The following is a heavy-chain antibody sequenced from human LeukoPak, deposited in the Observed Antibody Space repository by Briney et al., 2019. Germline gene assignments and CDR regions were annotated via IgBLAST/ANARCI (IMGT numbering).Heavy chain of an antibody. V-gene: IGHV4-4*02. Sequence: PSETLSLTCAVSGGSISSSNWWSWVRQPPGKGLEWIGEIYHSGSTNYNPSLKSRVTISVDKSKNQFSLKLSSVTAADTAVYYCARASDYYDSSGYYWDFQHWGQGTLVTVSS. CDR2: IYHSGST. D-gene: IGHD3-22*01. CDR3: ARASDYYDSSGYYWDFQH. CDR1: GGSISSSNW. J-gene: IGHJ1*01.